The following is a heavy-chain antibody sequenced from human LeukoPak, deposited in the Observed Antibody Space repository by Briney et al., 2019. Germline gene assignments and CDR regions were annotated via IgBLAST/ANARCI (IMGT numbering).Heavy chain of an antibody. Sequence: GGSLRLSCAASGFDVSSNWVHWVRHDPWQGLVWVSRIKGDGISTNYADSVKGRFTISRDIAKNTLYLQMKSLRAEDTGVYYCAKDHYWSIDYWGRGTLVTVSS. CDR2: IKGDGIST. CDR1: GFDVSSNW. V-gene: IGHV3-74*01. D-gene: IGHD3-3*01. CDR3: AKDHYWSIDY. J-gene: IGHJ4*02.